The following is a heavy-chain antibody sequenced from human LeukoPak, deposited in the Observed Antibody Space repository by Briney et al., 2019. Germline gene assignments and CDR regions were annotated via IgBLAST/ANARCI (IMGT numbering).Heavy chain of an antibody. CDR2: INHSGTT. D-gene: IGHD3-10*01. J-gene: IGHJ6*03. Sequence: ASETLSLTCAVYGGSFSGYYWSWIRQPPGKGLEWIGEINHSGTTYYNPSLKSRVTISVDTSKNQFSLRLTSVTAADTAAYYCARRGGIIRGVASYYYMDVWGKGTTVTISS. CDR1: GGSFSGYY. V-gene: IGHV4-34*01. CDR3: ARRGGIIRGVASYYYMDV.